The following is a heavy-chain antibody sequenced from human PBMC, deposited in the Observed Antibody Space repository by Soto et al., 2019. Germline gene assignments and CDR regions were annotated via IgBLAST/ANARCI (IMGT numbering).Heavy chain of an antibody. CDR3: ARAGTIVGYFDY. V-gene: IGHV4-30-4*01. CDR2: IYYSGGA. CDR1: GGSISSGDYY. Sequence: QVQLQESGPGLVKPSQTLSLTCTVSGGSISSGDYYWSWIRQPPGKGLEWIGYIYYSGGAYYNPYLKSQVTISVDTSKNQFSLKLSSVAAADTDVYFCARAGTIVGYFDYWGQGTLVTVSS. J-gene: IGHJ4*02. D-gene: IGHD2-15*01.